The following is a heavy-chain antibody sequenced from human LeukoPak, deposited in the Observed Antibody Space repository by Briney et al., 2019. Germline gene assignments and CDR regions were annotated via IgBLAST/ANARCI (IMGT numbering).Heavy chain of an antibody. Sequence: GGSLRLSCAASGFTFSSFGMSWVRQAPGKGLEWVSAISSTGGTAYYADSVKGRFTISRDNSKNTLYLQMNSLRAEDTAVHYCARDTTYYDILTGYYVLDYWGQGTLVTVSS. J-gene: IGHJ4*02. CDR3: ARDTTYYDILTGYYVLDY. V-gene: IGHV3-23*01. D-gene: IGHD3-9*01. CDR1: GFTFSSFG. CDR2: ISSTGGTA.